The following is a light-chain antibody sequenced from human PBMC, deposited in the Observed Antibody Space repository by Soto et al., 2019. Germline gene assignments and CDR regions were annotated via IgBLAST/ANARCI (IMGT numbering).Light chain of an antibody. V-gene: IGKV3-15*01. CDR1: QSVSSN. J-gene: IGKJ5*01. CDR3: QQYNNWPIT. Sequence: EIVMTQSLATLSVSPGERATLSCRASQSVSSNLAWYQQKPGQAPRLLIDGASTRATGIPARFSGSGSGTEFTLTISSLQSEDFAVYYCQQYNNWPITFGQGTRLEI. CDR2: GAS.